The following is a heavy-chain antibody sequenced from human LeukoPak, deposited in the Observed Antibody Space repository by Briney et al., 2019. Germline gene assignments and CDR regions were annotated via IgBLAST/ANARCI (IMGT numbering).Heavy chain of an antibody. Sequence: PGGSLRLSCAASGFTFSSYSMNWVRQAPGKGPEWVSSISSSSSYIYYADSVKGRFTISRDNAKNSLYLQMNSLRAEDTAVYYCARDQIESAYYYGMDVWGQGTTVTVSS. J-gene: IGHJ6*02. V-gene: IGHV3-21*01. CDR3: ARDQIESAYYYGMDV. D-gene: IGHD2/OR15-2a*01. CDR1: GFTFSSYS. CDR2: ISSSSSYI.